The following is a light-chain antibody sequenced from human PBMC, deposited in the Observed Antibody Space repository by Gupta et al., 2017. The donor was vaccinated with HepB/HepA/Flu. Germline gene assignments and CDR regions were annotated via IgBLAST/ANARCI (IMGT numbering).Light chain of an antibody. CDR1: SSDIGAYNY. CDR3: CSYTSSSTLV. Sequence: QSALTQAASVSGSPGQSITISCTGTSSDIGAYNYVSWYQQHPDKAPKLMIYDVSSRPSGVSNRFSGSKSGNTASLIISGLQADDEADYYCCSYTSSSTLVFGGGTKLTVL. J-gene: IGLJ3*02. V-gene: IGLV2-14*03. CDR2: DVS.